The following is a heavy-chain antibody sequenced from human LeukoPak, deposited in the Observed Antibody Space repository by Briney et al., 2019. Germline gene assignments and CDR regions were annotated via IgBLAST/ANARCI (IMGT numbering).Heavy chain of an antibody. D-gene: IGHD6-19*01. CDR1: GFTVSSNY. Sequence: GGSLRLSCAASGFTVSSNYMSWVRQAPGKGLEWVSVIYSGGSTYYADFVKGRFTISRDNSKNTLYLQMNSLRAEDTAVYYCARDPREDSSGWYVDYYYGMDVWGQGTTVTVSS. CDR2: IYSGGST. J-gene: IGHJ6*02. CDR3: ARDPREDSSGWYVDYYYGMDV. V-gene: IGHV3-66*01.